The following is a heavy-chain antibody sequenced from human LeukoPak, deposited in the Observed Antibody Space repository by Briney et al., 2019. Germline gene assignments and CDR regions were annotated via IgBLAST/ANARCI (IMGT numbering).Heavy chain of an antibody. Sequence: ASVKVSCKASGGTFSSYAISWVRQAPGQGLEWMGGIIPIFGTANYAQKFQGRDTITTDESTSTAYMELSSLRSEDTAVYYCARGLWEPYDYWGQGTLVTVSS. CDR2: IIPIFGTA. D-gene: IGHD1-26*01. J-gene: IGHJ4*02. V-gene: IGHV1-69*05. CDR1: GGTFSSYA. CDR3: ARGLWEPYDY.